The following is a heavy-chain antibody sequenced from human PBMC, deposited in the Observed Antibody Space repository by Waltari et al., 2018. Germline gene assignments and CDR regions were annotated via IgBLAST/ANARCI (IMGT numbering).Heavy chain of an antibody. D-gene: IGHD6-19*01. CDR1: GFTFSSYG. CDR3: AKGYGYSSGWYDY. Sequence: QVQLVESGGGVVQPGGSLRLSCAASGFTFSSYGMHWVRQAPGKGLGWVAFIRYDGSNKYYADSVKGRFTISRDNSKNTLYLQMNSLRAEDTAVYYCAKGYGYSSGWYDYWGQGTLVTVSS. J-gene: IGHJ4*02. CDR2: IRYDGSNK. V-gene: IGHV3-30*02.